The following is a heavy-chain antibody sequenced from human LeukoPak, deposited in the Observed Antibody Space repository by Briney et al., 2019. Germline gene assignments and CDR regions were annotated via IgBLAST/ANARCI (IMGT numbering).Heavy chain of an antibody. D-gene: IGHD5-12*01. V-gene: IGHV4-39*01. CDR3: ARRGGYRWFDP. J-gene: IGHJ5*02. CDR2: IYYSGST. CDR1: GGSISSGSYY. Sequence: SETLSLTCSVSGGSISSGSYYWGWIRQPPGKGLEWIGSIYYSGSTYYNPSLKSRVTISVDTSKKQFSLKLSSVTVADTAVYYCARRGGYRWFDPWGQGTLVTVSS.